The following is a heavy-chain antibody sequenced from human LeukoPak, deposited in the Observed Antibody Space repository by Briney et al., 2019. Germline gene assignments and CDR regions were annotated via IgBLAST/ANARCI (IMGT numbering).Heavy chain of an antibody. D-gene: IGHD3-16*01. V-gene: IGHV3-7*01. CDR2: IKQDGSEK. J-gene: IGHJ6*03. CDR3: ARGYDNGQWYYYYYYMVV. Sequence: PGGSLRLSCAASGFTFSSYWMSWVRQAPGKGLEWVANIKQDGSEKYYVDSVKGRFTISRDNAKNSLYLQMNSLRAEDTAVYYCARGYDNGQWYYYYYYMVVWGKGTTVTVSS. CDR1: GFTFSSYW.